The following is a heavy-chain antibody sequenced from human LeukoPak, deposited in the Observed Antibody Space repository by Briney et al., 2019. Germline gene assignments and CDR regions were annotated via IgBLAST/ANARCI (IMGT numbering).Heavy chain of an antibody. CDR2: ISYDGSNK. V-gene: IGHV3-30-3*01. Sequence: GGSLRLSCAASGFTFSSYAMHWVRQAPGKGLEWVAVISYDGSNKYYADSVKGRFTISRDNSKNTLYLQMNSLRAEDTAVYYCANHQAAPLRFLEWFLFDYWGQGTLVTVSS. CDR3: ANHQAAPLRFLEWFLFDY. CDR1: GFTFSSYA. D-gene: IGHD3-3*01. J-gene: IGHJ4*02.